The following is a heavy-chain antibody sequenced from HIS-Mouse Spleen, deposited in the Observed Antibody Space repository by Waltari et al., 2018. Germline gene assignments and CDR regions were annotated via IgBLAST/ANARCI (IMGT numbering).Heavy chain of an antibody. J-gene: IGHJ4*02. D-gene: IGHD6-6*01. CDR2: ISYDGRNK. CDR3: ASHHIAALDY. Sequence: QVQLVESGGVVVQPGRSLSLHCAACGFPFSSYAMHWVRQAPGKGLEWVAVISYDGRNKYYADSVKGRFTISRDNSKNTLYLQMNSLSAEDTAVYYCASHHIAALDYWGQGTLVTVSS. CDR1: GFPFSSYA. V-gene: IGHV3-30*04.